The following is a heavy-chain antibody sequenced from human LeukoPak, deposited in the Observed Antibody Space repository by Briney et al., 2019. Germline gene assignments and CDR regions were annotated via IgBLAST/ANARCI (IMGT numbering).Heavy chain of an antibody. CDR2: IYYSGST. J-gene: IGHJ4*02. D-gene: IGHD5-24*01. Sequence: SETLSLTCAVYGGSFSGYYWSWIRQPPGKGLEWIGYIYYSGSTNYNPSLKSRVTISVDTSKNQFSLKLSSVTAADTAVYYCASLRWLQSRFDYWGQGTLVTVSS. CDR3: ASLRWLQSRFDY. V-gene: IGHV4-59*13. CDR1: GGSFSGYY.